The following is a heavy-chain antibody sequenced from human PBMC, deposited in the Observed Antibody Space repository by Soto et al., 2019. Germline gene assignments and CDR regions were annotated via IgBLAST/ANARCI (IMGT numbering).Heavy chain of an antibody. V-gene: IGHV6-1*01. J-gene: IGHJ5*02. CDR2: TYYRSKWYN. CDR1: GDSVSSNSAA. Sequence: SQTLSLTCAISGDSVSSNSAAWKWIRQSPSRGLEWLGRTYYRSKWYNDYAVSVKSRITINPDTSKNQFSLQLNSVTPEDTAVYYCAREGIVATTAHNWFDPWGQGXLVTVYS. D-gene: IGHD5-12*01. CDR3: AREGIVATTAHNWFDP.